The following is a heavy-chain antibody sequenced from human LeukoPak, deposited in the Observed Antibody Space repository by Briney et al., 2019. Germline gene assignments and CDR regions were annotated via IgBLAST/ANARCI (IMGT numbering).Heavy chain of an antibody. D-gene: IGHD2-2*01. CDR2: IYYSGST. Sequence: SQTLSLNCTVSGGSISSGDYYWSWIRQPPGKGLVWIGYIYYSGSTYYNPSLKSRVTISVDTSKNQFSLKLSSVTAADTAVYYCARDRGYCSSTSCYRDFDYWGQGTLVTVSS. V-gene: IGHV4-30-4*08. J-gene: IGHJ4*02. CDR3: ARDRGYCSSTSCYRDFDY. CDR1: GGSISSGDYY.